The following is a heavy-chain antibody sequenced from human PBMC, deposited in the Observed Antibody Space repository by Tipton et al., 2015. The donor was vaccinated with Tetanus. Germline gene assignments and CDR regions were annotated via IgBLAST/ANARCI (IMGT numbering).Heavy chain of an antibody. CDR1: GGSFSDKKYY. V-gene: IGHV4-39*02. Sequence: GLVKPSETLSLTCNVSGGSFSDKKYYWGWIRQAPGKGLEWIGTMYNSGATYYNPSLKGRVTISGDTSKNLFSLTSVTASDTAVYYCARPEASGRARGFDIWGQGTKVTVSP. D-gene: IGHD3-10*01. CDR3: ARPEASGRARGFDI. J-gene: IGHJ3*02. CDR2: MYNSGAT.